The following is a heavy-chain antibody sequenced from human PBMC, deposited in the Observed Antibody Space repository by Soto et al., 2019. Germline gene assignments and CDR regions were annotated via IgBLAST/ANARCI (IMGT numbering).Heavy chain of an antibody. V-gene: IGHV1-69*13. Sequence: ASVKVSCKASGGTFSSYAISWVRQAPGQGLEWMGGIIPIFGTANYAQKFQGRVKITADESTSTAYMELSSLRSEDTAVYYCARATLMITFGGVIVILGAFDIWGQGTMVTVSS. D-gene: IGHD3-16*02. CDR2: IIPIFGTA. J-gene: IGHJ3*02. CDR1: GGTFSSYA. CDR3: ARATLMITFGGVIVILGAFDI.